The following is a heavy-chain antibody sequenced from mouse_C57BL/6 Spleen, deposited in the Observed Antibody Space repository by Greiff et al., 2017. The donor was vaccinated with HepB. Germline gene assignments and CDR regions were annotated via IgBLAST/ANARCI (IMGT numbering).Heavy chain of an antibody. Sequence: QVQLQQPGAELVKPGASVKMSCKASGYTFTSYWITWVKQRPGQGLEWIGDIYPGSGSTNYNEKFKSKATLTVDTSSGTAYMQLSSRTSEDCAVYYCAYDYGGEAWFAYWGQGTLVTVSA. CDR2: IYPGSGST. J-gene: IGHJ3*01. D-gene: IGHD2-4*01. CDR1: GYTFTSYW. CDR3: AYDYGGEAWFAY. V-gene: IGHV1-55*01.